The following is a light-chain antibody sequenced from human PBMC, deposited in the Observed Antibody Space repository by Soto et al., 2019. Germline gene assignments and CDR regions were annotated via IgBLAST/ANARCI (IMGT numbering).Light chain of an antibody. J-gene: IGLJ1*01. V-gene: IGLV2-11*01. CDR2: DVS. CDR1: SSDVGGYNY. CDR3: CSHAGSYIYV. Sequence: QSALTQPRSVSGSPGQSVTISCTGPSSDVGGYNYVSWYQQHPGKAPKLMIYDVSKRPSGVPDRFSGFKSGNTASLTISGLQAEDEADYSCCSHAGSYIYVFGTGTKLTVL.